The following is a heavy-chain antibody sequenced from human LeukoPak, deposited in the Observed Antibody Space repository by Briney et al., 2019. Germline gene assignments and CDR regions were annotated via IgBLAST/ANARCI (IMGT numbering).Heavy chain of an antibody. J-gene: IGHJ4*01. CDR3: ARSRFSTGWFFDY. Sequence: PSETLSLTCTVSGGSISDSNCYWGWIRQPPGKGLEWIGNIYYSGNTYYTPSLKSRVTISVDTSKNQFSLKLSSVTAADTAVYYCARSRFSTGWFFDYWGQGTLVTVSS. CDR1: GGSISDSNCY. V-gene: IGHV4-39*01. D-gene: IGHD6-19*01. CDR2: IYYSGNT.